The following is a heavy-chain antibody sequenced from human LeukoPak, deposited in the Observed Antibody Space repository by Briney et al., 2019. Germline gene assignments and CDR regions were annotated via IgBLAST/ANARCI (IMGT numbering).Heavy chain of an antibody. V-gene: IGHV1-69*04. CDR2: IIPILGIA. J-gene: IGHJ6*02. CDR3: AREELTMVAHGMDV. D-gene: IGHD3-10*01. CDR1: GGTFSSYA. Sequence: SVKVSCKASGGTFSSYAISWVRQAPGQGLEWMGRIIPILGIANYTQKFQGRVTITADKSTSTAYMELSSLRSEDTAVYYCAREELTMVAHGMDVWGQGTTVTVSS.